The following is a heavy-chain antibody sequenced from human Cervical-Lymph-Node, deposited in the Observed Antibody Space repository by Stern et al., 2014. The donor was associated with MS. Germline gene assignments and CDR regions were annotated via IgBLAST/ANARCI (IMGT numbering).Heavy chain of an antibody. Sequence: EVQLVESGGDLVQPGRSLRLSCVVSGFTFDDYAMHWVRQAPGKGLEWVSGINWNGGTINYADSVKGRFTISRDNAKNSLHLQMNSLRPEDTALYYCAKDVADAGSSFSWIDIWGQGTLVTVSS. CDR2: INWNGGTI. V-gene: IGHV3-9*01. CDR1: GFTFDDYA. D-gene: IGHD3-10*01. J-gene: IGHJ5*02. CDR3: AKDVADAGSSFSWIDI.